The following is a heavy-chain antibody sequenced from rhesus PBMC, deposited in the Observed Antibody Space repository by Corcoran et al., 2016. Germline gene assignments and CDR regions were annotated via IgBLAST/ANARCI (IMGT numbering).Heavy chain of an antibody. CDR1: GYSISSGYG. CDR3: ARAGLGFDY. CDR2: IYGGSGST. V-gene: IGHV4-127*01. J-gene: IGHJ4*01. Sequence: QVQLQESGLGLVKPSETLSLTCAVSGYSISSGYGWGWIRPPPGKGLEWIGQIYGGSGSTYYNPSLQSRVTVSKDTSKNQFSLKLSSVTAADTAVYYCARAGLGFDYWGQGVLVTVSS. D-gene: IGHD6-31*01.